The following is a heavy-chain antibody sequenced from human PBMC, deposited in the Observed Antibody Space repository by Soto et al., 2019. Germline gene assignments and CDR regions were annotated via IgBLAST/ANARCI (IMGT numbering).Heavy chain of an antibody. V-gene: IGHV4-59*01. CDR3: ARGSLFGVVTRAPFDY. CDR2: IYYIGST. Sequence: PSETLSLTCTVSGGSISTYYWNWLRQPPGKGLEWIGYIYYIGSTNYNPSLKSRVTISLDTSKNHFALKLRSVTAADTAVYYCARGSLFGVVTRAPFDYWGQGTLVTVSS. J-gene: IGHJ4*02. CDR1: GGSISTYY. D-gene: IGHD3-3*01.